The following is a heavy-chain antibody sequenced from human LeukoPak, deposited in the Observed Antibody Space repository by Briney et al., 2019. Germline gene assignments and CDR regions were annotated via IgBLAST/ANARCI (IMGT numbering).Heavy chain of an antibody. Sequence: SETLSLTCTVSGYSISSGYYWGWIRQPPGKGLEWIGSIYHSGSTYYNPSLKSRVTISVDTSKNQFSLKLSSVTAADTAEYYCARVLDSSSFYYYYYYYMDVWGKGTTVTVSS. J-gene: IGHJ6*03. CDR3: ARVLDSSSFYYYYYYYMDV. V-gene: IGHV4-38-2*02. CDR1: GYSISSGYY. D-gene: IGHD6-13*01. CDR2: IYHSGST.